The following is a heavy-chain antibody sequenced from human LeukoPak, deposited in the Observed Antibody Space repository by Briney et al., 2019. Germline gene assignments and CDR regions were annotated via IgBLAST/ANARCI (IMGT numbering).Heavy chain of an antibody. CDR3: ARETVGAKLFDP. Sequence: SETLSLTCTVSGGSISSHYWSWIRQPPGKGLEWIGYIYYSGSTNYNPSLKSRVTISVDTSKNQFSLKLSSVAAADTAVYYCARETVGAKLFDPWGQGTLVTVSS. V-gene: IGHV4-59*11. CDR2: IYYSGST. D-gene: IGHD1-26*01. CDR1: GGSISSHY. J-gene: IGHJ5*02.